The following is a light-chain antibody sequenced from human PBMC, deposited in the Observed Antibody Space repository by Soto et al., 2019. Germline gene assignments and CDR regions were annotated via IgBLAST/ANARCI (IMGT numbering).Light chain of an antibody. CDR3: QKVKTYPRT. V-gene: IGKV1-9*01. CDR1: QAVPNN. CDR2: EES. J-gene: IGKJ4*01. Sequence: DIHLTQSPSFLSASVGDRVTITCRPSQAVPNNMVWYQQNPGKPPKLLIYEESTLHSGVPSRFSGRKSGTQFTLTIDSLQPEDFATYYCQKVKTYPRTFGGGTKVDIK.